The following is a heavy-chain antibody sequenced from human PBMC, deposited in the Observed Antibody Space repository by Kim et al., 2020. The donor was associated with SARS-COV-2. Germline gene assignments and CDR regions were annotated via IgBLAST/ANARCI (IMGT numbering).Heavy chain of an antibody. CDR2: INSDGSAT. D-gene: IGHD5-18*01. CDR3: ARAYTAPDY. Sequence: GGSLRLSCVASGFTFVDYFMNLVRQAPGKGMVWVSRINSDGSATNYADSVKDRFIVSSDNAMKKLDLQMNSLTAEDTAGYYCARAYTAPDYWGQGTLVAVSS. J-gene: IGHJ4*02. CDR1: GFTFVDYF. V-gene: IGHV3-74*01.